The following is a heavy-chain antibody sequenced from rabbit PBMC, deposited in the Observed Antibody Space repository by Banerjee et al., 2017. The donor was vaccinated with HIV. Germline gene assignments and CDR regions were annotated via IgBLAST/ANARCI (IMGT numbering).Heavy chain of an antibody. D-gene: IGHD4-1*01. J-gene: IGHJ4*01. CDR2: IYTGSSGAT. CDR3: ARDLAGVIGWNFGL. V-gene: IGHV1S45*01. Sequence: QEQLVESGGGLVQPGGSLKLSCKASGFDFSSYGVSWVRQAPGKGLEWIGHIYTGSSGATYYASWAKGRFTISKTSSTTVTLQMTSLTAADTATYFCARDLAGVIGWNFGLWGQGTLVTVS. CDR1: GFDFSSYG.